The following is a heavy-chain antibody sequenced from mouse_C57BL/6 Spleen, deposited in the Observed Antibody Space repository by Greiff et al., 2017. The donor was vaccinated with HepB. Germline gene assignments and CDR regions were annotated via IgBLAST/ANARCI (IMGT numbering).Heavy chain of an antibody. CDR2: IDPSDSYT. V-gene: IGHV1-69*01. Sequence: VQLQQPGAELVMPGASVKLSCKASGYTFTSYWMHWVKQRPGQGLEWIGEIDPSDSYTNYNQKFKGKSTLTVDKSSSTAYMQLSSLTSEDSAVYYCARFDDYDGVDYWGQGTTLTVSS. CDR1: GYTFTSYW. CDR3: ARFDDYDGVDY. J-gene: IGHJ2*01. D-gene: IGHD2-4*01.